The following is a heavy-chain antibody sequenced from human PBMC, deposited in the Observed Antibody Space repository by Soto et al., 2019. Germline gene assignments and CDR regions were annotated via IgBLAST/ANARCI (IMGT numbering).Heavy chain of an antibody. CDR2: ISGSGGTT. CDR1: GFTFSSFA. CDR3: AKSLSGTNYAMDV. J-gene: IGHJ6*02. Sequence: GGSLRLSCAASGFTFSSFAMSWVRQAPGKGLEWVSTISGSGGTTYYADSVKGRFTISKDNSKKTLSLQMNGLRAEDTAVYYCAKSLSGTNYAMDVWGQGTTVTAP. D-gene: IGHD1-7*01. V-gene: IGHV3-23*01.